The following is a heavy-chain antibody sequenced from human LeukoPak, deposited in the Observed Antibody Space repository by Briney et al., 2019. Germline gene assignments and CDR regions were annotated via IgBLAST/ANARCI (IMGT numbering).Heavy chain of an antibody. Sequence: SETLSLTCTVSGGSISSSSYYWGWIRQPPGKGLEWIGSIYYSGSTYHNPSLKSRVTISVDTSKNQFSLKLSSVTAADTAVYYCARVSASPAYCGGDCYSYPSPQVKNWGQGTLVTVSS. CDR1: GGSISSSSYY. V-gene: IGHV4-39*07. D-gene: IGHD2-21*02. CDR3: ARVSASPAYCGGDCYSYPSPQVKN. CDR2: IYYSGST. J-gene: IGHJ4*02.